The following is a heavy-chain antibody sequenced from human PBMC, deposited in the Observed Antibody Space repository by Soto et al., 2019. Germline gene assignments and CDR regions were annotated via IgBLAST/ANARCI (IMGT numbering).Heavy chain of an antibody. D-gene: IGHD5-18*01. Sequence: EVQVVESGGGLIQPGGSLRLSCAASGFIVSSHYMSWVRQAPGKGLEWVSVIYSGGSTYYADSVKGRFTISRDNSKNTLYLQMNSLRAEDAAVYYCAKDSSSYGYGYWGQGTLVTVSS. CDR3: AKDSSSYGYGY. CDR1: GFIVSSHY. V-gene: IGHV3-53*01. J-gene: IGHJ4*02. CDR2: IYSGGST.